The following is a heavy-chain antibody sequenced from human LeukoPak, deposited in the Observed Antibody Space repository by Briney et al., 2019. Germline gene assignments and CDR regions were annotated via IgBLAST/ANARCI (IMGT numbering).Heavy chain of an antibody. V-gene: IGHV3-48*03. CDR1: GFTFSSYE. J-gene: IGHJ4*02. CDR2: ISSSGSTI. D-gene: IGHD1-7*01. Sequence: GGSLRLSCAASGFTFSSYEMHWVRQAPGKGLEWVSYISSSGSTIYYADSVKGRFTISRDNAKNSLYLQMNSLRAEDTAVYYCARGTGTSSFDYWGQGTLVTVSS. CDR3: ARGTGTSSFDY.